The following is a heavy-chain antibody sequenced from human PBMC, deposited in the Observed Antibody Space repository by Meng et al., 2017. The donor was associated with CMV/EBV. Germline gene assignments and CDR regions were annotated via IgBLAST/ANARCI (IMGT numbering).Heavy chain of an antibody. V-gene: IGHV3-20*01. J-gene: IGHJ5*02. Sequence: CGFKFANYGMSWVRRTPGKGLEWVYSISWGGGSTGYADSVKGRFTISRDNDKNSLYLQMNSLRAEDADLYRCERGSSGSYVRGWFDPWGQGTLVTVSS. CDR3: ERGSSGSYVRGWFDP. CDR2: ISWGGGST. CDR1: GFKFANYG. D-gene: IGHD1-26*01.